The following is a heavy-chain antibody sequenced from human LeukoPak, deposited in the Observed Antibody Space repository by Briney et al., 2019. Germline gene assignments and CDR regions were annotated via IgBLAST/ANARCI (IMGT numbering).Heavy chain of an antibody. CDR1: GGSFSDYY. Sequence: SETLSLTCAVYGGSFSDYYWSWIRQPPGKGLEWIGEISHSGSTNYNPSLKSRVTLSVDVSKNQFSLRMNSVTAADSAVYYCAREGLQYHFDFWGQGTLVTVSS. CDR2: ISHSGST. J-gene: IGHJ4*02. V-gene: IGHV4-34*01. CDR3: AREGLQYHFDF. D-gene: IGHD2-2*01.